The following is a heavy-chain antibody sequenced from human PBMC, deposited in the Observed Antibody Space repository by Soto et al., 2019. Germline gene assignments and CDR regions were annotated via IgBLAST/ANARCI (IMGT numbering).Heavy chain of an antibody. J-gene: IGHJ6*02. V-gene: IGHV3-21*04. CDR1: GFTFSSHS. CDR2: TTTSSESK. Sequence: PGGSLRLSCAVSGFTFSSHSMHWVRQAPGQGLEWVSSTTTSSESKYYTDSVKGRFNVSRDNAKNSLYLQMNSLRVEDTALYYCAKDRDDYYGSGVNYGMDVWGQGT. D-gene: IGHD3-10*01. CDR3: AKDRDDYYGSGVNYGMDV.